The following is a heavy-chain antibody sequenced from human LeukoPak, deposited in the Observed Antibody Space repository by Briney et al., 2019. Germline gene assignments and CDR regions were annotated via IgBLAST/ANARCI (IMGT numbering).Heavy chain of an antibody. CDR3: AKDQLRYYYDSSGHFDY. V-gene: IGHV3-23*01. D-gene: IGHD3-22*01. CDR1: GFTFSSYA. J-gene: IGHJ4*02. Sequence: PGGSLRLSCAASGFTFSSYAMSWVRQAPGKGLEWVSAISGSGGSTSYADSVKGRFTISRANSKNTLYLQMNSLRAEDTAVYYCAKDQLRYYYDSSGHFDYWGQGTLVTVSS. CDR2: ISGSGGST.